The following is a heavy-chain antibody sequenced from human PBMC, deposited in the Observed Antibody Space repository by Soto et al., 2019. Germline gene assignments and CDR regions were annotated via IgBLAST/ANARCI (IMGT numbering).Heavy chain of an antibody. J-gene: IGHJ4*02. CDR1: GFTFSSYG. CDR3: ARDQESQWLVVRFDY. Sequence: GGSLRLSCAASGFTFSSYGMHWVRQAPGKGLEWVAVIWYDGSNKYYADSVKGRFTISRDNSKNTLYLQMNSLRAEDTAVYYCARDQESQWLVVRFDYWGQGTLVTVSS. CDR2: IWYDGSNK. V-gene: IGHV3-33*01. D-gene: IGHD6-19*01.